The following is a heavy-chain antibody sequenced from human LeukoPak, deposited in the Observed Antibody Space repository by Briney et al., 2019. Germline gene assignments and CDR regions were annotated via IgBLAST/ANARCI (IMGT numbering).Heavy chain of an antibody. CDR3: ARDVTYYDYDV. CDR2: IYYSGST. J-gene: IGHJ6*04. D-gene: IGHD3-3*01. V-gene: IGHV4-59*01. CDR1: GGSISSYY. Sequence: ASETLSLTCTASGGSISSYYWSWIRQPPGKGLEWIGYIYYSGSTNYNPSLKGRVTISVDTSKNQFSLKLSSVTAADTAVYYCARDVTYYDYDVWGKGTTVTVSS.